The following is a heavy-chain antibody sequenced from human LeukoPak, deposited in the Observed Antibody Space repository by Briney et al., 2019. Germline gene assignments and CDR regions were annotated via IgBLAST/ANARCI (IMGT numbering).Heavy chain of an antibody. CDR3: ARDTWYSNSWLHALDI. J-gene: IGHJ3*02. CDR1: GFTFSDYA. D-gene: IGHD6-13*01. V-gene: IGHV3-48*01. CDR2: INTNSKTI. Sequence: PGGSLRLSCAASGFTFSDYAMNWVRQAPGKGLEWFSFINTNSKTIYYADSVKGRFTISRDNAKNSLYLQMHSLRAEDTGVYYCARDTWYSNSWLHALDIWGQGTMVTVSS.